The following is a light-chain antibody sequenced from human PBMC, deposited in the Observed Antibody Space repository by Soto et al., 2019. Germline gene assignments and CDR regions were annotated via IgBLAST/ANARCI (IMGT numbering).Light chain of an antibody. Sequence: QSVLTQPPSVSGAPGQRVTLSCTGNTSNLGAGYDVHWYQQLPGAAPKLVIFGNRNRPSGVPERFSGSKSGTSASLAITGLQAEHEADYYCQAYDYTLTAAVFGGGTKLTVL. CDR1: TSNLGAGYD. V-gene: IGLV1-40*01. CDR3: QAYDYTLTAAV. CDR2: GNR. J-gene: IGLJ3*02.